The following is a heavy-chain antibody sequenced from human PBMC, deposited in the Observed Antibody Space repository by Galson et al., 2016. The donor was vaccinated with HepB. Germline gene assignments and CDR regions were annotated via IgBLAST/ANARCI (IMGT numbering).Heavy chain of an antibody. CDR1: GFTFNAHW. CDR2: IWGDGIVS. Sequence: SLRLSCAASGFTFNAHWMNWVRQAPGKGLEWVANIWGDGIVSYYAESVRGRFTISRDNAKNSLYRQMNGLRVDETAVYYCSREMTGSYFDWGQGTLVTVSS. J-gene: IGHJ4*02. D-gene: IGHD3-10*01. CDR3: SREMTGSYFD. V-gene: IGHV3-7*01.